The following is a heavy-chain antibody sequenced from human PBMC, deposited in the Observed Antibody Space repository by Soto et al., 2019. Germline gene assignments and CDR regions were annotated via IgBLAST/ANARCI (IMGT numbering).Heavy chain of an antibody. CDR1: GYTFTAHG. J-gene: IGHJ5*02. CDR3: ARDLGYCRSGTCYREWFDP. CDR2: VSGDNSHT. Sequence: QVQLVQSGAEVKKPGASVKVSCKASGYTFTAHGISWVRQAPGRGLEWMGWVSGDNSHTNYAQSLQDRVTMTTDKSTNTAYMELRSLRSDDTAVYYCARDLGYCRSGTCYREWFDPWGQGTLVTVSS. V-gene: IGHV1-18*01. D-gene: IGHD2-2*01.